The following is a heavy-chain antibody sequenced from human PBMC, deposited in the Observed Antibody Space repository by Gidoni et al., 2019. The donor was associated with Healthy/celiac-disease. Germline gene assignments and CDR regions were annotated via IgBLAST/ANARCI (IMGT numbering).Heavy chain of an antibody. CDR2: ISSSSSYI. CDR3: ARDIVAANDY. Sequence: EVQLVESGGGLVKPGGSLRLSCAASGFTFSSYGMNWVRQAPGKGLEWVSSISSSSSYIYYADSVKGRFTISRDNAKNSLYLQMNSLRAEDTAVYYCARDIVAANDYWGQGTLVTVSS. D-gene: IGHD5-12*01. J-gene: IGHJ4*02. CDR1: GFTFSSYG. V-gene: IGHV3-21*01.